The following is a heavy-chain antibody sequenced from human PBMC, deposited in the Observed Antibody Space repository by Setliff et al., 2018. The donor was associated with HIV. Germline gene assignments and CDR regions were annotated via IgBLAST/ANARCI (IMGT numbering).Heavy chain of an antibody. J-gene: IGHJ5*02. D-gene: IGHD3-10*01. CDR3: ARGNSRLLWFGELLYWFDP. CDR1: GRSFSGYY. Sequence: PSETLSLTCAVYGRSFSGYYWSWIRQPPGKGLEWIGEINHSGSTNYNPTLKSRVTIAVDTSKNQFSLKLSSVTAAGTAVYYCARGNSRLLWFGELLYWFDPWGQGTLVTVSS. CDR2: INHSGST. V-gene: IGHV4-34*01.